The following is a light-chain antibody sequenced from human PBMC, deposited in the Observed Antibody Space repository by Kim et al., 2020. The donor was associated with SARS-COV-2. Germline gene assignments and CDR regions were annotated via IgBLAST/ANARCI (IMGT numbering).Light chain of an antibody. CDR1: NIGHRS. J-gene: IGLJ2*01. Sequence: SYELTQPPSMSVAPGETATITCGGHNIGHRSVHWYQQRPGQAPVLVIYHDDDRPSGIPARMSGSNSGDTATLTISSVEAGDEADYYCQVWDGDTDLRVVFGGGTQLTVL. V-gene: IGLV3-21*04. CDR3: QVWDGDTDLRVV. CDR2: HDD.